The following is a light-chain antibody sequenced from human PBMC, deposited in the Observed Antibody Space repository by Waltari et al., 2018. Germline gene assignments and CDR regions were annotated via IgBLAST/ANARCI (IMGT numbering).Light chain of an antibody. CDR2: DVS. V-gene: IGLV2-8*01. J-gene: IGLJ1*01. CDR3: SSDAVSNNFYD. CDR1: GSGGS. Sequence: QSALTQPPSASGSPGQSVTISCTGTGSGGSVSWYQQLPGKAPKLLIYDVSKRPSGVPDRFSGSKSGNTASLTVSGLQAEDEGDDYCSSDAVSNNFYDFGSGTKVTVL.